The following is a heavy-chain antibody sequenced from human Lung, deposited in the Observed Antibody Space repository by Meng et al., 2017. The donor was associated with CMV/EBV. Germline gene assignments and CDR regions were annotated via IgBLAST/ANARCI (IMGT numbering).Heavy chain of an antibody. D-gene: IGHD1-7*01. CDR2: IYYSGST. V-gene: IGHV4-59*01. Sequence: ESLKISCTVSGGSISSYHWSWIRQPPGKGLEWIGYIYYSGSTNYNPSLKSRVTISVDTSKNQFSLKLSSVTAADAAVYYCARGNWNYAYWGQGTLVTVSS. CDR3: ARGNWNYAY. J-gene: IGHJ4*02. CDR1: GGSISSYH.